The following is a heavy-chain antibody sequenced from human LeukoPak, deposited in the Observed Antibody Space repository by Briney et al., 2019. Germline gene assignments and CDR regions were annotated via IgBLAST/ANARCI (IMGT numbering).Heavy chain of an antibody. Sequence: PGGSLRLSCAASGFTFSSYAMSWVRQAPGKGLEWVSAISGSGGSTYYADSVKGRFTISRDNSKNTLYLQMNSLRAEDTAVYYCVGAEGHGYKDYGGKPFDYWGQGTLVTVSS. D-gene: IGHD4-23*01. J-gene: IGHJ4*02. V-gene: IGHV3-23*01. CDR1: GFTFSSYA. CDR3: VGAEGHGYKDYGGKPFDY. CDR2: ISGSGGST.